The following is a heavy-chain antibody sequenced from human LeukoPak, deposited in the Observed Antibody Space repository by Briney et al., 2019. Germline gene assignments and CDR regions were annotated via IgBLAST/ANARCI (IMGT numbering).Heavy chain of an antibody. Sequence: SETLSLTCTVSGGSISGYYWSWIRQPPGKGLEWIGYIYYSGSTNYNPSLKGRLTISIDTSENQFSLKLSSVTAADTAVYYCAREYSSSSGRRAFDIWGQGTMVTVSS. V-gene: IGHV4-59*08. CDR3: AREYSSSSGRRAFDI. CDR1: GGSISGYY. CDR2: IYYSGST. D-gene: IGHD6-6*01. J-gene: IGHJ3*02.